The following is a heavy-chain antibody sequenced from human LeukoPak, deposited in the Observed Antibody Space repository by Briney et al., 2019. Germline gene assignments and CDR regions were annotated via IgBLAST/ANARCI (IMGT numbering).Heavy chain of an antibody. CDR1: GGSISSYY. CDR3: ARYSCTSGTCYYFDY. Sequence: SETLSLTCTVSGGSISSYYWSWIRQPPGKGLEWIGYIYSSGSTQYNPSLKSRVTISVDTSKNQFSLKLSSVTAADTAVYFCARYSCTSGTCYYFDYWGRGILVTVSS. D-gene: IGHD2-15*01. V-gene: IGHV4-59*01. CDR2: IYSSGST. J-gene: IGHJ4*02.